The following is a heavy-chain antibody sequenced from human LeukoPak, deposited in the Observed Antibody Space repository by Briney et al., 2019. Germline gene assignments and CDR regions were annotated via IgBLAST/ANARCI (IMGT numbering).Heavy chain of an antibody. V-gene: IGHV1-2*02. D-gene: IGHD2-2*02. CDR1: GYTFTGYH. J-gene: IGHJ4*02. CDR3: ARGGGFCSSTSCHKFYFDY. CDR2: INPNSGGA. Sequence: GASVKVSCKTSGYTFTGYHMYWVRQAPGQGLEWMGWINPNSGGANYAQNFQGRVTMTRDTSISTAYVELSRLTSDDTAVYYCARGGGFCSSTSCHKFYFDYWGQGTLVTVSS.